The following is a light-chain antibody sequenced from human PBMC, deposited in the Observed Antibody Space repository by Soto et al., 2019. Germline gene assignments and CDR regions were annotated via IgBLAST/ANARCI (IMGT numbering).Light chain of an antibody. CDR1: QSVSSY. J-gene: IGKJ1*01. CDR3: QQRSNWRT. CDR2: DAS. Sequence: EIVLTQSPATLSLSPGERATLSCRASQSVSSYLAWYQQKPGQAPRLLIYDASHRATGIPARFSGSGSGTDFTITISSVAPEDFALYYCQQRSNWRTFGQGTKVEIK. V-gene: IGKV3-11*01.